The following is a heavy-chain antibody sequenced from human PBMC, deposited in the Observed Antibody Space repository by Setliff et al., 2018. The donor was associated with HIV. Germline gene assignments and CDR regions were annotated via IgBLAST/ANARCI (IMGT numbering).Heavy chain of an antibody. Sequence: SETLSLTCTVSGGSINSHHWNWIRQPPGKGLEWIGEINHGGSTDYNPSLKSRVTISVDTSKNQFPLKLSSVTAADTAVYYCARRGDFFYYAMDVWGQGTTVTVSS. CDR3: ARRGDFFYYAMDV. CDR1: GGSINSHH. CDR2: INHGGST. J-gene: IGHJ6*02. V-gene: IGHV4-34*01.